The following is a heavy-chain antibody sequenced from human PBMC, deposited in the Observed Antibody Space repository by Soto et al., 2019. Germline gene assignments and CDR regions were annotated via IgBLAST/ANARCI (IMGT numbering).Heavy chain of an antibody. CDR2: IWYDGSNK. V-gene: IGHV3-33*01. D-gene: IGHD3-3*01. CDR3: ARVSRSGYYPKY. Sequence: LRLSCAASGFTFSSYGMHWVRQAPGKGLEWVAVIWYDGSNKYYADSVKGRFTISRDNSKNTLYLQMSSLRAEDTAVYYCARVSRSGYYPKYWGQGTLVTVSS. J-gene: IGHJ4*02. CDR1: GFTFSSYG.